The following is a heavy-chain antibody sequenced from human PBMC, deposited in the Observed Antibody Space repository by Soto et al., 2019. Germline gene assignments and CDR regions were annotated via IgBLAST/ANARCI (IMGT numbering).Heavy chain of an antibody. V-gene: IGHV3-21*01. CDR2: ISSSSSYI. Sequence: GGSLRLSCAASGFTFSSYSMNWVRQAPGKGLEWVSSISSSSSYIYYADSVKGRFTISRDNAKNSLYLQMNSLRAEDTAVYYCARESHPYYYGMDVWGQGTTVTVSS. CDR1: GFTFSSYS. CDR3: ARESHPYYYGMDV. J-gene: IGHJ6*02.